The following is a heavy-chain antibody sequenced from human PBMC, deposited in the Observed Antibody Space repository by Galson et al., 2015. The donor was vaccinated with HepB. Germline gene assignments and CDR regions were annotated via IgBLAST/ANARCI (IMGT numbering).Heavy chain of an antibody. J-gene: IGHJ5*02. D-gene: IGHD7-27*01. CDR2: INAGNGNT. CDR3: ARGGRFSGDLNWFDP. Sequence: SVKVSCKASGYTFTSYAMHWVRQAPGQRLEWMGWINAGNGNTKYSQKFQGRVTITRDTSASTAYMELSSLRSEDTAVYYCARGGRFSGDLNWFDPWGQGTLVTVSS. V-gene: IGHV1-3*01. CDR1: GYTFTSYA.